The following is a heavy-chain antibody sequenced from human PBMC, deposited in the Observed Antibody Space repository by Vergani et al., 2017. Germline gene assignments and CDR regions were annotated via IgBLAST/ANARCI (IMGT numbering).Heavy chain of an antibody. J-gene: IGHJ4*02. CDR3: VREETFYDSVSDYLAGYFDH. Sequence: EVQVVQSGGGLVKPGGSLRLSCETSGFIFSDYNLNWVRQAPGSGLVWVASISGRSSYVNYAVSVKGRFTISRDNAKNSLFLQMNSLRAEDTAVYYCVREETFYDSVSDYLAGYFDHWGQGALVTVSS. CDR2: ISGRSSYV. V-gene: IGHV3-21*02. D-gene: IGHD3-3*01. CDR1: GFIFSDYN.